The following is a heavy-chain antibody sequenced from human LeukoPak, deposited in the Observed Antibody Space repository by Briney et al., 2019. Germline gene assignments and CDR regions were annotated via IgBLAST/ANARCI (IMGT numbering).Heavy chain of an antibody. CDR1: GGSISSYY. Sequence: SETLSLTCTVSGGSISSYYWSWIRQPPGKGLEWIGYIYHSGSTNYNPSLKSRGSISVDTSRNQFCLKLSSVTAADAAMYYCARISLVGGVIITPAFDIWGQGTMVTVSS. J-gene: IGHJ3*02. CDR3: ARISLVGGVIITPAFDI. CDR2: IYHSGST. V-gene: IGHV4-59*01. D-gene: IGHD3-16*02.